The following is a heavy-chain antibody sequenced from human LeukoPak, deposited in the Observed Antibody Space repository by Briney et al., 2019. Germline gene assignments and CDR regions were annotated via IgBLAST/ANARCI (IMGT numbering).Heavy chain of an antibody. V-gene: IGHV1-18*04. D-gene: IGHD3-10*01. CDR2: MNPNSGNT. Sequence: ASVKVSCKASGYTFTGYYMHWVRQAPGQGLEWMGWMNPNSGNTNYAQKLQGRVTMTTDTSTSTAYMELRSLRSDDTAVYYCARVTTMVRGVNTFDYWGQGTLVTVSS. CDR3: ARVTTMVRGVNTFDY. J-gene: IGHJ4*02. CDR1: GYTFTGYY.